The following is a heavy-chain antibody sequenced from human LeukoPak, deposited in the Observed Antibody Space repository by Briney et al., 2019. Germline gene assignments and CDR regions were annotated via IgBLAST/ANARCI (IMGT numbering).Heavy chain of an antibody. CDR2: IYYSGST. V-gene: IGHV4-59*01. D-gene: IGHD3-9*01. CDR1: GGSISSYY. CDR3: ARDRGDFDKVFDY. Sequence: MTSETLSLTCTVSGGSISSYYWSWIRQPPGKGLEWIGYIYYSGSTNYNPSLKSRVTISVDTSKNQFSLKLSSVTAADTAVYYCARDRGDFDKVFDYWGQGTLVTVSS. J-gene: IGHJ4*02.